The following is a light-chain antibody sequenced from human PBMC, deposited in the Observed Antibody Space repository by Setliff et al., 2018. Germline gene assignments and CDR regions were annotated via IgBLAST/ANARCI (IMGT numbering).Light chain of an antibody. CDR2: EDD. CDR1: SGSIASNY. Sequence: NFMLTQPHPVSESTGKTVTISCTRSSGSIASNYVQWYQQRPGSSPTSVIYEDDQRPSGVPDRFSGSIDSSSNSASLTISGLKTEDEADYYCQSYDNSNPYVFGTGTKVTVL. V-gene: IGLV6-57*01. J-gene: IGLJ1*01. CDR3: QSYDNSNPYV.